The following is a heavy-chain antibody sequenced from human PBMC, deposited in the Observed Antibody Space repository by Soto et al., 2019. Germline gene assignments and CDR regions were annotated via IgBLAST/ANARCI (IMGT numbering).Heavy chain of an antibody. D-gene: IGHD3-3*01. CDR1: GDTYSSDV. CDR2: IIPIFGTA. CDR3: ARDSQRGYYTGPFHY. Sequence: ASVKVDCKAAGDTYSSDVGGWGRQEKEQGLEWMGGIIPIFGTANYAQKFQGRVTITADESTSTAYMELSSLRSEDTAVYYFARDSQRGYYTGPFHYRGQGTLVTVSS. J-gene: IGHJ4*02. V-gene: IGHV1-69*13.